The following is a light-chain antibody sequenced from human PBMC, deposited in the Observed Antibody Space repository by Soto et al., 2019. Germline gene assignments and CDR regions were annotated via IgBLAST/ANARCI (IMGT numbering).Light chain of an antibody. CDR2: LRS. CDR1: ESLLHSNGYNY. J-gene: IGKJ1*01. CDR3: MQALQTPWT. Sequence: DIVMTQSPLSLPVTPGEPASISCRSSESLLHSNGYNYLDWYLQKPGQSPQLLIFLRSNRASGVPDRFSGSGSGTDFTLKISRVEAEDVGVYYCMQALQTPWTFGQGTKVDIK. V-gene: IGKV2-28*01.